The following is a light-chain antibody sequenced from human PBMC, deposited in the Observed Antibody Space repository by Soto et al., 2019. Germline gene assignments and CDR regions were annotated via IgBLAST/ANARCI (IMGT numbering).Light chain of an antibody. Sequence: DIQMTQSPSTLSASVGDRVTITCRASQSISSWLAWYQQKPGKAPNLLIYDASSLESGVPSRFSASGSGTEFTLTISSLQPDDFATYYCQPYNSYWTFGQGTKVEIK. CDR2: DAS. V-gene: IGKV1-5*01. CDR1: QSISSW. J-gene: IGKJ1*01. CDR3: QPYNSYWT.